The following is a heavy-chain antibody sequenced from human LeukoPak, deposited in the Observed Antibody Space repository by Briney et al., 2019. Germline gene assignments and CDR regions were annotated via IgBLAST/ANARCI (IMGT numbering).Heavy chain of an antibody. D-gene: IGHD6-13*01. Sequence: PSETLSLTCTVSGGSISGYYWSWIRQPPGKGLEWIGYIYYSGNTNYNPSLKSRVTISVDTSNNQYFLKLSSVTAADTAVYYCARNFGSSWYYFDYWGQGTLVTVSS. V-gene: IGHV4-59*01. J-gene: IGHJ4*02. CDR1: GGSISGYY. CDR2: IYYSGNT. CDR3: ARNFGSSWYYFDY.